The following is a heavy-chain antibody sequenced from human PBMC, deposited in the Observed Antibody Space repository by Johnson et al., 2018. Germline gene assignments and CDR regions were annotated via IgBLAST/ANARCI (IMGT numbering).Heavy chain of an antibody. Sequence: VQLQESGGSLVQPGGSLRLSCAASGFTFSSYWMHWVRQAPGKGLVWVSRINIDGRRTTYADSVKGRFTISRDNAKNTLYLQMNSLRAEDTAVYYCAREGMGGNWLDPWGQGTLVTVSS. V-gene: IGHV3-74*01. CDR3: AREGMGGNWLDP. J-gene: IGHJ5*02. CDR2: INIDGRRT. CDR1: GFTFSSYW. D-gene: IGHD2-8*01.